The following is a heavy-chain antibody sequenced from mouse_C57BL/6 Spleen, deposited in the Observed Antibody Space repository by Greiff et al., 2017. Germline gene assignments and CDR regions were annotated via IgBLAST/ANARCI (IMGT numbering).Heavy chain of an antibody. CDR2: IYPGDGDT. Sequence: QVQLQQSGAELVKPGASVLISCKASGYAFSSYWMNWVKQRPGKGLEWIGQIYPGDGDTTYYGQFKGQATLTADKSSSTAYMQLSSLTSEDSAVYFCARSDDYDGTWFACWGQGTLVTVSA. CDR3: ARSDDYDGTWFAC. V-gene: IGHV1-80*01. CDR1: GYAFSSYW. D-gene: IGHD2-4*01. J-gene: IGHJ3*01.